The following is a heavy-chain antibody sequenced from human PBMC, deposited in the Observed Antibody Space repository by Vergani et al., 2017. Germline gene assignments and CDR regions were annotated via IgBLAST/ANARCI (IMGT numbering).Heavy chain of an antibody. J-gene: IGHJ5*02. CDR1: GYSISSGYY. D-gene: IGHD4-11*01. CDR3: ATSTSYSNYPQTNWFDP. CDR2: IYHSGST. Sequence: QVQLQESGPGLVKPSETLSLTCAVSGYSISSGYYWGWIRQPPGKGLEWIGSIYHSGSTYYNPSLKSRVTISVDTSKNQFSLKLSSVTAADTAVYYCATSTSYSNYPQTNWFDPWGQGTLVTVSS. V-gene: IGHV4-38-2*01.